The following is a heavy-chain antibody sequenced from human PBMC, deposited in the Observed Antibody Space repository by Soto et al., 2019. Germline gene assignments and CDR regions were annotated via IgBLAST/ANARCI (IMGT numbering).Heavy chain of an antibody. CDR2: IWYDGSNK. V-gene: IGHV3-33*01. Sequence: QVQLVESGGGVVQPGRSLRLSCAASGFTFSSYGMHWVRQAPGKGLEWVAAIWYDGSNKYYADSVKGRFTISRDNSKNTLYLQMNSLRAEDTAVYYCARDMVEGDPGRPRAILDYWGQGTLVTVSS. J-gene: IGHJ4*02. D-gene: IGHD2-15*01. CDR3: ARDMVEGDPGRPRAILDY. CDR1: GFTFSSYG.